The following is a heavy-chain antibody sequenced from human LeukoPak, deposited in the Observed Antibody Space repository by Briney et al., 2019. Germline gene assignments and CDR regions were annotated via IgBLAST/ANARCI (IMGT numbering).Heavy chain of an antibody. J-gene: IGHJ4*02. Sequence: SETLSLTCTVSGGSISSYYWSWIRQPAGKGLEWIGRIYSGGSTNYNPSLKSRVTMSVDTPKNQFSLKLSSVTAADTAVYYCASKLEYSTSSGIYWGQGTLVTVSS. CDR2: IYSGGST. D-gene: IGHD6-6*01. CDR3: ASKLEYSTSSGIY. CDR1: GGSISSYY. V-gene: IGHV4-4*07.